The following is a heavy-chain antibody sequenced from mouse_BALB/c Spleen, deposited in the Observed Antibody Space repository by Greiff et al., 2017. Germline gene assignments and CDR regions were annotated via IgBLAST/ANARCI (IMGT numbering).Heavy chain of an antibody. CDR1: GFAFSSYD. CDR3: ASSSDYGSSYVGRGFAY. D-gene: IGHD1-1*01. CDR2: ISSGGGST. J-gene: IGHJ3*01. V-gene: IGHV5-12-1*01. Sequence: EVHLVESGGGLVKPGGSLKLSCAASGFAFSSYDMSWVRQTPEKRLEWVAYISSGGGSTYYPDTVKGRFTISRDNAKNTLYLQMSSLKSEDTAMYYCASSSDYGSSYVGRGFAYWGQGTLVTVSA.